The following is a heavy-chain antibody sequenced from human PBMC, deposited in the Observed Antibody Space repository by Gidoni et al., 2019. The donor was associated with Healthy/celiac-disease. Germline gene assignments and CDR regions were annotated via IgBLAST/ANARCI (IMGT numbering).Heavy chain of an antibody. CDR1: GGSFSGYY. Sequence: QVQLQQWGAGLLKPSETLSLTCAVYGGSFSGYYWSWNRQPPGKGLEWIGEIKHSGSTNYNPSLKSRVTISVDTSKNQFSLKLSSVTAADTAVYYCARGTLPPRRTIFGVVIVTYFDYWGQGTLVTVSS. V-gene: IGHV4-34*01. CDR3: ARGTLPPRRTIFGVVIVTYFDY. J-gene: IGHJ4*02. CDR2: IKHSGST. D-gene: IGHD3-3*01.